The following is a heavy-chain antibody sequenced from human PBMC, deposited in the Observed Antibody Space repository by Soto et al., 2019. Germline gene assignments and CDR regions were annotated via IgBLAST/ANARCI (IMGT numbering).Heavy chain of an antibody. CDR1: GFTFSSYS. J-gene: IGHJ4*02. D-gene: IGHD3-22*01. Sequence: GGSLRLSCAASGFTFSSYSMNWVRQAPGKGLEWVSYISSSSSTIYYADSVKGRFTISRDNAKNSLYLQMNSLRDEDTAVYYCAREGGLYYDSRGYSYWGQGTLVTVSS. CDR2: ISSSSSTI. CDR3: AREGGLYYDSRGYSY. V-gene: IGHV3-48*02.